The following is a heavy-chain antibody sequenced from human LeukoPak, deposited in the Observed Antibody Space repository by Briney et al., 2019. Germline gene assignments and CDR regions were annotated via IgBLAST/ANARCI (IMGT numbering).Heavy chain of an antibody. CDR1: GFIFSNYA. J-gene: IGHJ4*02. CDR3: ARSFTPLIVVYFDN. V-gene: IGHV3-30*04. D-gene: IGHD3-22*01. Sequence: RGSLRLSCTASGFIFSNYAMHWVRQAPGKGLEWVAVIFYDGSNKYYADSVKGRFTISRDNSKNTLYLQMNSLRTEDTAVYYCARSFTPLIVVYFDNWGQGTLVSVSS. CDR2: IFYDGSNK.